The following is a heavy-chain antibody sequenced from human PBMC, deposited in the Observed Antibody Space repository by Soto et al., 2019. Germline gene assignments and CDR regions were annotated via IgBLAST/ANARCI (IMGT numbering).Heavy chain of an antibody. J-gene: IGHJ6*02. CDR3: ARLGDPSRTGTTAHYYYGMDV. Sequence: PGESLKISCKGSGYSFTSYWIGWVRQMPGKGLEWMGIIYPGDSDTRYSPSFQGQVTISADKSISTAYLQWSSLKASDTAMYYCARLGDPSRTGTTAHYYYGMDVWGQGTTVTVSS. D-gene: IGHD1-1*01. V-gene: IGHV5-51*01. CDR1: GYSFTSYW. CDR2: IYPGDSDT.